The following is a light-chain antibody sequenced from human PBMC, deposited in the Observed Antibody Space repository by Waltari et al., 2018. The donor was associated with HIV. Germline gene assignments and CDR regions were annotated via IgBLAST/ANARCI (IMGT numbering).Light chain of an antibody. CDR1: RSDVGGYNY. CDR3: SSYAGRYNYV. J-gene: IGLJ2*01. V-gene: IGLV2-11*01. Sequence: QSALTQPRSVSGSPGQSVTISCTGSRSDVGGYNYVSWYQRHPGNAPKLMIYDVNRRPSGVPGRFSGSKSGNTASLTISGLEAEDEGDYFCSSYAGRYNYVFGGGTSLTVL. CDR2: DVN.